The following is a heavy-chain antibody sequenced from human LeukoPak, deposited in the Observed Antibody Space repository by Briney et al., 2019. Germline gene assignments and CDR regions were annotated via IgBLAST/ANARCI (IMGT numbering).Heavy chain of an antibody. CDR1: GYTFTSYG. J-gene: IGHJ5*02. CDR2: ISAYNGNT. Sequence: ASVKVSCKASGYTFTSYGISWVRQAPGQGLEWMGWISAYNGNTNYAQKLQGRVTITADESTSTAYMELSSLRSEDTAVYYCARVVDIVVVVAATRGWFDPWGQGTLVTVSS. D-gene: IGHD2-15*01. CDR3: ARVVDIVVVVAATRGWFDP. V-gene: IGHV1-18*04.